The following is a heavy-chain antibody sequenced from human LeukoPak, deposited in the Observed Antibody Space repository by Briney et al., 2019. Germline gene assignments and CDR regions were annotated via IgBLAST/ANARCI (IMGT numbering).Heavy chain of an antibody. D-gene: IGHD3-22*01. CDR3: ATLTPDGYYYDSSGYYRKSDAFDI. CDR1: GGSISSSSYY. Sequence: PSETLSLTCTVSGGSISSSSYYWGWIRQPPGKGLEWIGSIYYSGSTYYNPSLKSRVTISVDTSKNQFSLKLSSVTAADTAVYYCATLTPDGYYYDSSGYYRKSDAFDIWGQGTMVTVSS. CDR2: IYYSGST. J-gene: IGHJ3*02. V-gene: IGHV4-39*01.